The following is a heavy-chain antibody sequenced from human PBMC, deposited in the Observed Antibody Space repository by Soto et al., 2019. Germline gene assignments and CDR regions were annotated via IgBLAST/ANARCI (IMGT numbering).Heavy chain of an antibody. V-gene: IGHV4-31*03. CDR1: GGSISSGGYY. J-gene: IGHJ5*02. Sequence: QVQLQESGPGLVKPSQTLSLTCTVSGGSISSGGYYWNWIRQHPGKGLEWIGYIYYSGSTYYNPSLNSRVSMSVATSKNQLALKLSSVTAADTAVYYCARSVFPWGQGTLVTVSS. CDR3: ARSVFP. CDR2: IYYSGST.